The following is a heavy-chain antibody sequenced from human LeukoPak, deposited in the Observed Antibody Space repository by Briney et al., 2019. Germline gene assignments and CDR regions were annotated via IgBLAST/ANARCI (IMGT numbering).Heavy chain of an antibody. D-gene: IGHD6-13*01. CDR1: GYTFTSYG. Sequence: ASVKVSCKASGYTFTSYGISWVRQAPGQGLEWMGWISAYNGNTNYAQKLQGRVTMTTDTSTSTAYMELRSLRSDDTAVYYCARSLRYSSSWTSTSDYWGQGTLVTVSS. CDR3: ARSLRYSSSWTSTSDY. J-gene: IGHJ4*02. V-gene: IGHV1-18*01. CDR2: ISAYNGNT.